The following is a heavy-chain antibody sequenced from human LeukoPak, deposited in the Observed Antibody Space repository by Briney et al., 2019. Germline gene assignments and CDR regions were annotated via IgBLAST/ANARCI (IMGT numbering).Heavy chain of an antibody. V-gene: IGHV4-39*07. D-gene: IGHD3-3*01. CDR2: INHSGST. J-gene: IGHJ4*02. CDR3: ARTHDFWSGYYGY. CDR1: GGPISSSSYY. Sequence: PSETLSLTCTVSGGPISSSSYYWSWIRQPPGTGLEWIGEINHSGSTNYNPSLKSRVTISVDTSKNQFSLKLSSVTAADTAVYYCARTHDFWSGYYGYWGQGTLVTVSS.